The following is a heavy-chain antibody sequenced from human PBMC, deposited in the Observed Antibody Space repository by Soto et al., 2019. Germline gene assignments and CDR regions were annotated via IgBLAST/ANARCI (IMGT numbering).Heavy chain of an antibody. CDR1: GGSISSGDYY. D-gene: IGHD3-22*01. Sequence: PSETLSLTCTVSGGSISSGDYYWSWIRQPPGKGLEWIGYIYYSGSTYYNPSLKSRVTISVDTSKNQFSLKLSSVTAADTAVYYCXRVTYDSSGYSPYYFDYWGQGTLVTVSS. V-gene: IGHV4-30-4*01. CDR2: IYYSGST. J-gene: IGHJ4*02. CDR3: XRVTYDSSGYSPYYFDY.